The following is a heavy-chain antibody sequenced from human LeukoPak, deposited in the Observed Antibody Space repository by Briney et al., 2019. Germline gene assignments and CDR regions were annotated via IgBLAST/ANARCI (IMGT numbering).Heavy chain of an antibody. CDR3: ARVRLYSGYDWDQITNDQYYFDY. CDR1: GYTFTSYY. CDR2: MNPNSGNT. D-gene: IGHD5-12*01. Sequence: ASVKVSCKASGYTFTSYYMHWVRQAPGQGLEWMGWMNPNSGNTGYAQKFQGRVTMTRNTSISTAYMELSSLRSEDTAVYYCARVRLYSGYDWDQITNDQYYFDYWGQGTLVTVSS. J-gene: IGHJ4*02. V-gene: IGHV1-8*02.